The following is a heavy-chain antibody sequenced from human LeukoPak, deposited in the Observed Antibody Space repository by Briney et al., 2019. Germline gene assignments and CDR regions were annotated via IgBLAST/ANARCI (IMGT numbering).Heavy chain of an antibody. CDR2: SDPEDGET. CDR3: ATAGAYSGYDVYYYYGMDV. Sequence: ASVKVSCKVSVYTLTELSMHWVRQAPGKGLEWMGGSDPEDGETIYAQKFQGRVAMTEDTSTDTAYMELSSLRSEDTAVYYCATAGAYSGYDVYYYYGMDVWGQGTTVTVSS. CDR1: VYTLTELS. J-gene: IGHJ6*02. D-gene: IGHD5-12*01. V-gene: IGHV1-24*01.